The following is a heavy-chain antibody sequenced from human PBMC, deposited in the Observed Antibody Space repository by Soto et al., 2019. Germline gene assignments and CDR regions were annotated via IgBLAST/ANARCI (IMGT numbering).Heavy chain of an antibody. CDR1: GFTFSSYG. Sequence: QVQLVESGGGVVQPGRSLRLSCAASGFTFSSYGVHWVRQAPGKGLEWVASVAYDGSNKHYADSVKGRFTISRDNSRNTLDLQMYALRAEDTAVYYCAKDTYDYDGSGYYTYDHWGQGTQVTVSS. D-gene: IGHD3-22*01. V-gene: IGHV3-30*18. J-gene: IGHJ4*02. CDR3: AKDTYDYDGSGYYTYDH. CDR2: VAYDGSNK.